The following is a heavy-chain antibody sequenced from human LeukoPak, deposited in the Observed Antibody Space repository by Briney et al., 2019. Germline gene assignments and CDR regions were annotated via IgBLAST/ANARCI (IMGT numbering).Heavy chain of an antibody. D-gene: IGHD1-26*01. Sequence: GGSLRLSCAASGFTFSSYAMTWVRQAPGKGLEWVSGISGSGGSTHYADSVKGRFTISRDNSKNTLYLQMNSLRAEDTAVYYCAKDTYTRSGTYYLYYFDYWGQGTLVTVSS. J-gene: IGHJ4*02. CDR2: ISGSGGST. CDR3: AKDTYTRSGTYYLYYFDY. CDR1: GFTFSSYA. V-gene: IGHV3-23*01.